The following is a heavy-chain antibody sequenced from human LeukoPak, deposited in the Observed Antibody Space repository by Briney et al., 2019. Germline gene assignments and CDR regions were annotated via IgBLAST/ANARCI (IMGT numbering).Heavy chain of an antibody. CDR3: AREVTYEGNWFDP. J-gene: IGHJ5*02. Sequence: SQTLSLTCTVSGGSISSGSYYWSWIRQPAGKGLEWIGRIYTSGSTNYNPSLKSRVTISVDTSKNQFSLKLSSVTAADTAVYYCAREVTYEGNWFDPWGQGTLVTVSS. CDR2: IYTSGST. V-gene: IGHV4-61*02. D-gene: IGHD2-21*02. CDR1: GGSISSGSYY.